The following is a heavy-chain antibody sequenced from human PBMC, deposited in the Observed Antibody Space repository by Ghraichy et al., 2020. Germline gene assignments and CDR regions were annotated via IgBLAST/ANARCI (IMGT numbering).Heavy chain of an antibody. CDR2: INWNGGRT. CDR3: ARDHDPYYYGSGSAAFDY. J-gene: IGHJ4*01. Sequence: VSGINWNGGRTVYADSVKGRFTISRDNAKNSLYLPMNSLRAEDTALYHCARDHDPYYYGSGSAAFDYWG. D-gene: IGHD3-10*01. V-gene: IGHV3-20*01.